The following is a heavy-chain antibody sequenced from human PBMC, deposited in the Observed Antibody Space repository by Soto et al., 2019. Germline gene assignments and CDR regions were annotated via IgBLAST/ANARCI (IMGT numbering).Heavy chain of an antibody. CDR2: IRSKADSYAT. CDR1: GFTLSGSR. J-gene: IGHJ5*02. V-gene: IGHV3-73*01. D-gene: IGHD2-21*02. Sequence: PGGSLRLSGAASGFTLSGSRIHWVRQASGKGLKWVGRIRSKADSYATAYAASVKGRFTISRDDSKNTAYLQMNSLKTEDTAVYYCTSQYCGGDCSRVDPWGQGTLVTVSS. CDR3: TSQYCGGDCSRVDP.